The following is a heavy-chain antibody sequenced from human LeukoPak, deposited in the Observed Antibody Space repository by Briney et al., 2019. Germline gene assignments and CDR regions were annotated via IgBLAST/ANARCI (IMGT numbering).Heavy chain of an antibody. CDR2: ISSSSSYI. CDR3: ARGAAAGKGY. V-gene: IGHV3-21*01. Sequence: GGSLRLSCAASGFTVSSNYMSWVRQAPGKGLEWVSSISSSSSYIYYADSVKGRFTISRDNAKNSLYLQMNSLRAEDTAVYYCARGAAAGKGYWGQGTLVTVSS. J-gene: IGHJ4*02. CDR1: GFTVSSNY. D-gene: IGHD6-13*01.